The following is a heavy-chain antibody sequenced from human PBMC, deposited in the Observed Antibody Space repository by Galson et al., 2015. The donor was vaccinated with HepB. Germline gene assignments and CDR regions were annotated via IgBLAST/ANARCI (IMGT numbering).Heavy chain of an antibody. CDR3: ARGGVRGVINRAAFDY. CDR1: GYTFTSYY. CDR2: INPSGGST. V-gene: IGHV1-46*01. J-gene: IGHJ4*02. D-gene: IGHD3-10*01. Sequence: SVKVSCKVSGYTFTSYYMHWVRQAPGQGLEWMGIINPSGGSTSYAQKFQSRVTMTKDTSTSTVYMELSSLRSEDTAVYYCARGGVRGVINRAAFDYWGQGTLVTVSS.